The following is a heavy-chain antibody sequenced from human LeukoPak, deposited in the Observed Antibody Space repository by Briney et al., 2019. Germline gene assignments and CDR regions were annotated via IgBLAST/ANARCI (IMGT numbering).Heavy chain of an antibody. D-gene: IGHD7-27*01. CDR3: ARDPEANWAFFDY. CDR2: INPNGGST. CDR1: GYTFTSYY. J-gene: IGHJ4*02. Sequence: SVKVSCKAFGYTFTSYYIHWVRQAPGQGLEGMGVINPNGGSTTYAQKFQGTVTMTRDTSTRTVYMDLSSLRSEDTAVYYCARDPEANWAFFDYWGQGTLVTVSS. V-gene: IGHV1-46*01.